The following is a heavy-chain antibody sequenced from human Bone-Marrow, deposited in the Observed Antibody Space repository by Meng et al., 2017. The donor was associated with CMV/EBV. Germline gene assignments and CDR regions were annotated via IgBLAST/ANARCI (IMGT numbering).Heavy chain of an antibody. CDR1: GFTFSSYS. J-gene: IGHJ6*02. Sequence: GESLKISCAASGFTFSSYSMNWVRQAPGKGLEWVSSISSSSSYIYYADSVKGRFTISRDNAKNSLYLQMNSLRAEDTAVYYCARGGDMFNREYQLLWGAGYVHYYYGMDVWGQGTTVTVSS. CDR3: ARGGDMFNREYQLLWGAGYVHYYYGMDV. V-gene: IGHV3-21*01. CDR2: ISSSSSYI. D-gene: IGHD2-2*01.